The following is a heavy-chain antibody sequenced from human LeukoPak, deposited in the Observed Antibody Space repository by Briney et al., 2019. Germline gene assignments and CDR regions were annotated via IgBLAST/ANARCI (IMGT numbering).Heavy chain of an antibody. D-gene: IGHD1-26*01. CDR1: GFTFSSYS. CDR3: AKDVEKYSGSYLGVFDI. V-gene: IGHV3-21*04. Sequence: GGSLRLSCAASGFTFSSYSMNWVRQAPGKGLEWVSSISSSSSYIYYADSVKGRFTISGDNAKNSLYLQMNSLRAEDTAVYYCAKDVEKYSGSYLGVFDIWGQETMVTVSS. CDR2: ISSSSSYI. J-gene: IGHJ3*02.